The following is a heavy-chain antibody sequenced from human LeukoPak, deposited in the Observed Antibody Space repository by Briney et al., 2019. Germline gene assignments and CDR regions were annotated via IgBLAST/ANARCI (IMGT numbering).Heavy chain of an antibody. CDR1: GGSISSGDYY. J-gene: IGHJ3*02. D-gene: IGHD6-19*01. CDR2: GDYSGGT. Sequence: SETLSLTCTVSGGSISSGDYYWSWIRQPPGKGLEGIASGDYSGGTYYNPSLESRVAISADMSKNQFSLKLSSVTAADAAVYYCARDLIAVATSAFDIWGQGTMVTVSS. V-gene: IGHV4-39*07. CDR3: ARDLIAVATSAFDI.